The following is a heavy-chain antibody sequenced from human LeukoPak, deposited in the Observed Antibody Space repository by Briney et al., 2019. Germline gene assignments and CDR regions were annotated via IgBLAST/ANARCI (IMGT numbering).Heavy chain of an antibody. CDR3: ARDFRNSHRLDI. CDR2: VSSSSNIM. CDR1: GFTFSSYS. V-gene: IGHV3-48*02. J-gene: IGHJ3*02. D-gene: IGHD1-14*01. Sequence: GGSLRPSCAASGFTFSSYSMNWVRQAPGKGLEWVAYVSSSSNIMYHADSVKGRFTISRDNAKNSLFLQMNSLRDEDTAVYYCARDFRNSHRLDIWGQGTLVTVSS.